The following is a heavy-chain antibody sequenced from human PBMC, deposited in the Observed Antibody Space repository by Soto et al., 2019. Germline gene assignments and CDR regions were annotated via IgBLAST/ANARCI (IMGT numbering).Heavy chain of an antibody. CDR1: GFTFTNYA. D-gene: IGHD3-9*01. CDR3: ARTQDRGSSWFAGFDP. CDR2: ISYDGSNR. J-gene: IGHJ5*02. Sequence: QVQLVESGGGVVQPGRSLRLSCAASGFTFTNYAMHWVRQAPGKGLEWVAVISYDGSNRYYADSVKGRFTFSRDNSKNTLYLQMNSLRVEDTAVYYCARTQDRGSSWFAGFDPWGQGTLVTVSS. V-gene: IGHV3-30-3*01.